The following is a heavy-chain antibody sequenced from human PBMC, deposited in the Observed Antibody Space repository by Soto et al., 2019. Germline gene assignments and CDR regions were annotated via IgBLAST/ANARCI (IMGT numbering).Heavy chain of an antibody. D-gene: IGHD3-16*01. CDR1: GYIFTRNW. J-gene: IGHJ4*02. CDR3: ASHVGAAQARY. CDR2: IYPGDSDT. Sequence: EVQLVQSGAEVKKPGESLKISCQGSGYIFTRNWIALVRQMPGKGLEWMGIIYPGDSDTRYSPSCQGQVTISADKSISTAYMQWSSLKASDTAMYYCASHVGAAQARYWGQGTLVTVSS. V-gene: IGHV5-51*03.